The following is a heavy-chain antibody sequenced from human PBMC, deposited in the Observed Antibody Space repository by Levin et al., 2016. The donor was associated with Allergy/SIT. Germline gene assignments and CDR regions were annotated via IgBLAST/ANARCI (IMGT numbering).Heavy chain of an antibody. D-gene: IGHD5-12*01. Sequence: GGSLRLSCKASGSEFTSYWIGWVRQMPGKGLEWMGSIYPGDSDTRYSPSFKGQVTISADKSISTAYLQWSSLKASDSAMYYCARRVGNSGYDYWGQGTLVTVSS. J-gene: IGHJ4*02. CDR1: GSEFTSYW. CDR3: ARRVGNSGYDY. V-gene: IGHV5-51*01. CDR2: IYPGDSDT.